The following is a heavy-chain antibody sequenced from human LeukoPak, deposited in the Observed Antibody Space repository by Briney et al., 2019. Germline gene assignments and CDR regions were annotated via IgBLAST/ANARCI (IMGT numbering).Heavy chain of an antibody. Sequence: SETLSLTCTVSGGSISSSTYYWGWIRQPPGKGLEWIGYIYYSGSTYYNPSLKSRVTISVDTSKNQFSLKLSSVTAADTAVYYCATYCSSTSCYTIPDAFDIWGQGTMVTVSS. V-gene: IGHV4-30-4*08. CDR3: ATYCSSTSCYTIPDAFDI. CDR1: GGSISSSTYY. D-gene: IGHD2-2*02. CDR2: IYYSGST. J-gene: IGHJ3*02.